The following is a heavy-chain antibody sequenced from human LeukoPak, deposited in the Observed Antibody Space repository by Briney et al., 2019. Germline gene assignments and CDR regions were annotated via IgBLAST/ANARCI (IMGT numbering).Heavy chain of an antibody. Sequence: GGSLRLSCAASGFIFSNYAMTWVRQAPGKGLEYIPSITDSGGSAYYADSVKGRFTLSRDNSRDTLYLHLNSLRAEDTALYYCAKGGLGQASGLDVWGQGTTVIVSS. J-gene: IGHJ6*02. CDR3: AKGGLGQASGLDV. CDR2: ITDSGGSA. V-gene: IGHV3-23*01. CDR1: GFIFSNYA. D-gene: IGHD3-10*01.